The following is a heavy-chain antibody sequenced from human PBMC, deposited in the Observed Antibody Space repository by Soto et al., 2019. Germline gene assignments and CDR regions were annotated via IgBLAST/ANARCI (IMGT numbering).Heavy chain of an antibody. CDR2: ISGSGGST. CDR3: AKDYSMVRGPWIDY. CDR1: GFTFSSYA. D-gene: IGHD3-10*01. V-gene: IGHV3-23*01. J-gene: IGHJ4*02. Sequence: QRLSCAASGFTFSSYAMSWVRQAPGKGLEWVSAISGSGGSTYYADSVKGRFTISRDNSKNTLYLQMNSLRAEDTAVYYCAKDYSMVRGPWIDYWGQGTLVTVSS.